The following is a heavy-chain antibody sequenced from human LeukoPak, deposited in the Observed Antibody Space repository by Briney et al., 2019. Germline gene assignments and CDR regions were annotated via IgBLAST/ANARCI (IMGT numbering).Heavy chain of an antibody. V-gene: IGHV1-2*02. CDR1: GYTFTGYY. D-gene: IGHD6-19*01. J-gene: IGHJ5*02. Sequence: ASVKVSCKASGYTFTGYYMHWVRQAPGQGLEWMGWINPNSGGTNYAQKFQGRVTMTRDTSISTAYMELSRLRSDDTAVYYCARDLIAVAGTEFDPWGQGTLVTVSS. CDR3: ARDLIAVAGTEFDP. CDR2: INPNSGGT.